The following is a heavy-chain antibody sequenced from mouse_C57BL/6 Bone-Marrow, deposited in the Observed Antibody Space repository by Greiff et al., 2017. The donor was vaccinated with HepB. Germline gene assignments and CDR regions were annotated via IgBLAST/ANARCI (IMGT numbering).Heavy chain of an antibody. J-gene: IGHJ2*01. CDR3: ARDDTYYGSSPYDFDD. CDR2: ISDGGSNT. V-gene: IGHV5-4*03. Sequence: EVKLVESGGGLVKPGGSLKISCAASGFTFSSYAMSWVRQTPEKRLEWVATISDGGSNTYYPDNVKGRFTISRDNAKNNLYLHMSHLKSEDTAMYYCARDDTYYGSSPYDFDDWGHVTTLTVSS. D-gene: IGHD1-1*01. CDR1: GFTFSSYA.